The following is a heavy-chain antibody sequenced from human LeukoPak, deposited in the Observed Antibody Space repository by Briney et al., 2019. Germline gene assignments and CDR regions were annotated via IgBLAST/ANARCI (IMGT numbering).Heavy chain of an antibody. D-gene: IGHD3-10*01. V-gene: IGHV3-30*02. J-gene: IGHJ4*02. CDR1: GFTFSSYG. CDR3: ARAPYYGSGSYSTFDY. Sequence: GGSLRLSCAASGFTFSSYGMHWVRQAPGKGLEWVAFIRYDGGNKYYADSVKGRFTISRDNSKNTLYLQMNSLRAEDTALYYCARAPYYGSGSYSTFDYWGQGTLVTVSS. CDR2: IRYDGGNK.